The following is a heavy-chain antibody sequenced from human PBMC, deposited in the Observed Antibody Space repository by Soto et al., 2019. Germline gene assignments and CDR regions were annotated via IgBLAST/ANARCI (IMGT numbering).Heavy chain of an antibody. CDR1: GFTFSRYW. V-gene: IGHV3-74*01. D-gene: IGHD3-3*01. CDR2: ISTEGSTT. J-gene: IGHJ3*02. Sequence: EVQLVESGGGLVQPGGSLRLSCAASGFTFSRYWMHWVRQAPGEGLVWVSGISTEGSTTRYVDSVKGRFTISRDNVKNTPDLQMSRLRAENTAVYYCAKDDFFVVGISRVFYICAQGTVVTLSS. CDR3: AKDDFFVVGISRVFYI.